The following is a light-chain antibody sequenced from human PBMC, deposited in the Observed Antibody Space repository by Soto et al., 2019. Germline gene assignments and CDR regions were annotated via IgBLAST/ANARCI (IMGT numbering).Light chain of an antibody. V-gene: IGKV1-5*01. CDR1: QSISSY. J-gene: IGKJ1*01. CDR3: QQYDSYSRT. CDR2: GAS. Sequence: DIQRTQSPASLSWCVLGIVTITCRASQSISSYLNWYQQKPGKAPNLLIYGASSLESGVPSRFSGSGSGTEFTLTISSLQPDDFATYYCQQYDSYSRTFGQGTKVDIK.